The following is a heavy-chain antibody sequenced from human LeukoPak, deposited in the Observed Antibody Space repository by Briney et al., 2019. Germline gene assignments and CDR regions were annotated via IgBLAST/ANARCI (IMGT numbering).Heavy chain of an antibody. D-gene: IGHD2-21*02. CDR3: ARESSVVVTAGGLVY. J-gene: IGHJ4*02. CDR1: GGTFSSYT. CDR2: IIPILGIA. V-gene: IGHV1-69*04. Sequence: APVKVSCKASGGTFSSYTISWVRQAPGQGLEWMGRIIPILGIANYAQKFQGRVTITADKSTSTAYMELSSLRSEDTAAYYCARESSVVVTAGGLVYWGQGTLVTVSS.